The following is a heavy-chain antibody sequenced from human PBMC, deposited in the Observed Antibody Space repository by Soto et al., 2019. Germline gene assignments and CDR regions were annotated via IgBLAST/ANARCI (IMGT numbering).Heavy chain of an antibody. CDR3: ASGAKDYDILTGYGLPAY. V-gene: IGHV3-33*01. CDR2: IWYDGSNK. D-gene: IGHD3-9*01. CDR1: GFTFSSYG. J-gene: IGHJ4*02. Sequence: GSLRLSCAASGFTFSSYGMHWVRQAPGKGLEWVAVIWYDGSNKYYADSVKGRFTISRDNSKNTLYLQMNSLRAEDTAVYYCASGAKDYDILTGYGLPAYWGQGTLVTVSS.